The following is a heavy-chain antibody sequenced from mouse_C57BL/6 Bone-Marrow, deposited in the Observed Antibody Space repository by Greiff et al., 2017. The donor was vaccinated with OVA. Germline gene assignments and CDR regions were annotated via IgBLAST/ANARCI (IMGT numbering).Heavy chain of an antibody. CDR1: GYTFTSYW. Sequence: QVQLQQPGAELVKPGASVKLSCKASGYTFTSYWMHWVKQRPGQGLEWIGMIHPNSGSTNYNEKFKSKATLTVDKSSSTAYMQLSSLTSEDSAVYYSARSSTDQSFDYWGQGTTLTVSS. CDR2: IHPNSGST. D-gene: IGHD5-1*01. V-gene: IGHV1-64*01. CDR3: ARSSTDQSFDY. J-gene: IGHJ2*01.